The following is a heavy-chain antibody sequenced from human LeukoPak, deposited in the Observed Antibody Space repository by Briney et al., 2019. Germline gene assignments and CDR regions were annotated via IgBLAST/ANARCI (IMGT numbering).Heavy chain of an antibody. CDR1: GFILSGYW. J-gene: IGHJ4*02. V-gene: IGHV3-7*01. CDR2: LHADGVEQ. CDR3: ARGGYSFDY. D-gene: IGHD5-18*01. Sequence: GGSLRLSCAASGFILSGYWMTWVRQAPGKGLEWVARLHADGVEQNYVDSVTGRFTMSRDNAKNSLDLQMNSLRVEDTAVYYCARGGYSFDYLGQGTLVAVSS.